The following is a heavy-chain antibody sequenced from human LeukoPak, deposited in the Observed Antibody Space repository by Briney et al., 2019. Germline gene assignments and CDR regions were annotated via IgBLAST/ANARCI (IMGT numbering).Heavy chain of an antibody. CDR2: ISSSGSTI. D-gene: IGHD6-13*01. CDR1: GFTFSSYE. Sequence: PGGSLRLSCAASGFTFSSYEMNWVRQAPGKGLEXXSYISSSGSTIYYADSVKGRFTISRDNAKNSLYLQMNSLRAEDTAVYYCASLGYSSSWYFDYRGQGTLVTVSS. V-gene: IGHV3-48*03. J-gene: IGHJ4*02. CDR3: ASLGYSSSWYFDY.